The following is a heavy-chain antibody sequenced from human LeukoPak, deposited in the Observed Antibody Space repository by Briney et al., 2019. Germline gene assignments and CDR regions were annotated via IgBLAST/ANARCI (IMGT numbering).Heavy chain of an antibody. CDR1: GFNFSSSW. V-gene: IGHV3-7*01. J-gene: IGHJ4*02. CDR3: ARGPTNGQAFDY. D-gene: IGHD2-8*01. Sequence: GGSLRLSCAASGFNFSSSWMTWVRQAPGKGLEWVASIREDGSEKTYVESVKGRFTISRDNAKNSLDLQMDSLRAEDTAVYYCARGPTNGQAFDYWGQGTLVSVSS. CDR2: IREDGSEK.